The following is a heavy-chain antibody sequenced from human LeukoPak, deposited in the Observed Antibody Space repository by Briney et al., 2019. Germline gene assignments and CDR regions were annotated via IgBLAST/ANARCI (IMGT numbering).Heavy chain of an antibody. J-gene: IGHJ3*02. CDR3: ARVLGAYYDILTGSEAFDI. D-gene: IGHD3-9*01. CDR2: IYTSGST. Sequence: SETLSLTCTVSGGSISSYYWSWIRQPAGRGLEWIGRIYTSGSTNYNPSLKSRVTMSVDTSKNQFSLKLSSVTAADTAVYYCARVLGAYYDILTGSEAFDIWGQGTMVTVSS. CDR1: GGSISSYY. V-gene: IGHV4-4*07.